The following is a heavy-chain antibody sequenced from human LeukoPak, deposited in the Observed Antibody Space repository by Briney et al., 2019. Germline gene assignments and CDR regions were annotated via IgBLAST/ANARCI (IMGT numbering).Heavy chain of an antibody. J-gene: IGHJ4*02. CDR1: GYTFTGYY. V-gene: IGHV1-2*02. CDR2: INPNSGDT. CDR3: ARERDGYNNENDY. Sequence: ASVKVSCKASGYTFTGYYLHWVRQAPGQGLEWMGWINPNSGDTNYAQKFQGRVTMTRDTSISTAYMELSRLRSDDTAVYYCARERDGYNNENDYWGQGTLVTVSS. D-gene: IGHD4-4*01.